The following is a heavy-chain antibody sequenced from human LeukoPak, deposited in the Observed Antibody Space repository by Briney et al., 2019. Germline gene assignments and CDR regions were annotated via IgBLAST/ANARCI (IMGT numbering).Heavy chain of an antibody. CDR3: AHRPSSIAKYYFDY. J-gene: IGHJ4*02. Sequence: SGPTLVKPTQTLTLTCTFSGFSLSTSGVGVGWIRQPPGKALEWLALIYWNDDKRYSPSLKSRLTITKDTSKNQVVLTMTNMDPVDTATYYCAHRPSSIAKYYFDYWGQGTLVTVSS. D-gene: IGHD6-6*01. CDR1: GFSLSTSGVG. CDR2: IYWNDDK. V-gene: IGHV2-5*01.